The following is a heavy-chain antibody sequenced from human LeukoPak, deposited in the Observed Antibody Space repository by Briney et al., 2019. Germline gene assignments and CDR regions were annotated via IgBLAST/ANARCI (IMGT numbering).Heavy chain of an antibody. CDR2: INHSGST. V-gene: IGHV4-34*01. J-gene: IGHJ4*02. D-gene: IGHD3-22*01. CDR1: GGSFSGYY. CDR3: ARDKRPSSGYYYFDY. Sequence: SETLSLTSAVYGGSFSGYYWSWIRQPPGKGLEWIGEINHSGSTNYNPSLKSRVTISVDTSKNQFSLKLSSVTAADTAVYYCARDKRPSSGYYYFDYWGQGTLVTVSS.